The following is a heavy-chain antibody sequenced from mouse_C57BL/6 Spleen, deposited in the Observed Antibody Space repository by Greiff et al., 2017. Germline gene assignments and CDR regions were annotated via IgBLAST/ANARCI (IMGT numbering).Heavy chain of an antibody. Sequence: EVQLQQSGPELVKPGASVQISCKASGYSFTGYYMNWVKQSPEKSLEWIGEINPSTGGTTYNQKFKAKATLTVDKSSSTAYMQLKSLTSEDSAVYYCARLVPYYGSSLYAMDYWGQGTSVTVSS. D-gene: IGHD1-1*01. V-gene: IGHV1-42*01. CDR1: GYSFTGYY. J-gene: IGHJ4*01. CDR3: ARLVPYYGSSLYAMDY. CDR2: INPSTGGT.